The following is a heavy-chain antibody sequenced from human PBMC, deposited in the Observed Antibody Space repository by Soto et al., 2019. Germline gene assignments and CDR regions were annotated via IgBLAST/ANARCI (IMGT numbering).Heavy chain of an antibody. CDR2: IYYSGST. CDR1: GYSISSSNW. Sequence: SETLSLTCAVSGYSISSSNWWGWIRQPPGKGLEWIGYIYYSGSTYYNPSLKSRVTMSVDTSKNQFSPKLSSVTAVDTAVYYCARAYTAMVTGAFDIWGQGTMVTVSS. D-gene: IGHD5-18*01. J-gene: IGHJ3*02. CDR3: ARAYTAMVTGAFDI. V-gene: IGHV4-28*01.